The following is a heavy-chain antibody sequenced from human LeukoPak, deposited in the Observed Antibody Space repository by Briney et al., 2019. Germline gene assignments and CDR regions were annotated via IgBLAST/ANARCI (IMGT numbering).Heavy chain of an antibody. J-gene: IGHJ4*02. Sequence: SGTLSLTCAVSGGSISSNNWWGWVRQPPGKGPEWIGEIYHGGSPNYNPSLKSRVTISVDKSRNHFSLNLSSVTAADTAVYYCARVNINNWHSCDYWGQGTLVTVSS. V-gene: IGHV4-4*02. CDR2: IYHGGSP. D-gene: IGHD1-1*01. CDR1: GGSISSNNW. CDR3: ARVNINNWHSCDY.